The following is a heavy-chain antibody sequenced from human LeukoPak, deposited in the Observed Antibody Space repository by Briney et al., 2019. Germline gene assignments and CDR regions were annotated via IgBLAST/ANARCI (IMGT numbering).Heavy chain of an antibody. CDR1: GVSISNYY. V-gene: IGHV4-4*09. CDR3: ARQEWGLTIDH. Sequence: PSETLSLTCTVSGVSISNYYWTWLRQPPGKGLEWIGYFYSGGRTKYNPSLNSRVTMSVDTSKNQFSLKLSSVTAADTALYYCARQEWGLTIDHWGQGTLVTVSS. J-gene: IGHJ4*02. CDR2: FYSGGRT. D-gene: IGHD3-3*01.